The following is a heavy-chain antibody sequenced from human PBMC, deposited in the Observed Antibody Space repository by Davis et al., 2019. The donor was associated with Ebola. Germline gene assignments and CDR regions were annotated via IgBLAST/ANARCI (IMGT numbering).Heavy chain of an antibody. Sequence: PSETLSLTCTVSGGSISSGGYYWSWIRQHPGKGLEWIGYIYYSGSTYYNPSLKSRVTISVDTSKNQFSLKLSSVTAADTAVYYCARDKVVPAAMGGFYYYYGMDVWGQGTTVTVSS. D-gene: IGHD2-2*01. CDR3: ARDKVVPAAMGGFYYYYGMDV. V-gene: IGHV4-31*03. J-gene: IGHJ6*02. CDR2: IYYSGST. CDR1: GGSISSGGYY.